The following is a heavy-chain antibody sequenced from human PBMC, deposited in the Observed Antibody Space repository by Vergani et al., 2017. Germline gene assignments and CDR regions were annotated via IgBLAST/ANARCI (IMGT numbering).Heavy chain of an antibody. V-gene: IGHV3-21*01. D-gene: IGHD4-17*01. Sequence: EVQLVESGGGLVKPGGSLRLSCAASGFTFSSYSMNWVRQAPGKGLEWVSSISSSSSYIYYADSVKGRFTISRDNAKNSLYQQMNSLRAEDTAVYYCARDNYGYYGMDVWGQGTTVTVSS. CDR3: ARDNYGYYGMDV. CDR2: ISSSSSYI. J-gene: IGHJ6*02. CDR1: GFTFSSYS.